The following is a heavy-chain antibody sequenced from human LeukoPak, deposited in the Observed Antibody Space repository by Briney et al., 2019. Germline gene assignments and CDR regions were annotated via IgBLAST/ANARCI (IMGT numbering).Heavy chain of an antibody. CDR2: MHHGGST. D-gene: IGHD1-26*01. Sequence: SETLSLTCTVSGYSISSGYYWGWIRQPPGKGLEWIGSMHHGGSTHYNPSLKSRVTISVDTSKNQFFLKLSSVTAADTAVYYCARMKWELLLDAFDIWGQGTMVTASS. CDR1: GYSISSGYY. J-gene: IGHJ3*02. CDR3: ARMKWELLLDAFDI. V-gene: IGHV4-38-2*02.